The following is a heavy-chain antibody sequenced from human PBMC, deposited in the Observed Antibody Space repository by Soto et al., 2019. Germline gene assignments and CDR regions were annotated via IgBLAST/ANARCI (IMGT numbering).Heavy chain of an antibody. Sequence: QVQLVQSGAEVKKPGASVKVSCKASGYTFTSYAMHWLRQAPGQRLEWMGWINAGNGNTKYSQKFQGRVSITRDTSASPAYMELSSLRSEDTAVFYCARGGGDYYDSGSYYIFDYWGQGTLVTVSS. J-gene: IGHJ4*02. CDR1: GYTFTSYA. D-gene: IGHD3-10*01. V-gene: IGHV1-3*01. CDR3: ARGGGDYYDSGSYYIFDY. CDR2: INAGNGNT.